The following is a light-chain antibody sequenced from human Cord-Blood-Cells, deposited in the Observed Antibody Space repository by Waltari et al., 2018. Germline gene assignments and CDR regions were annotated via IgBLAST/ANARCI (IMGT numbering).Light chain of an antibody. Sequence: QSALTQPASVSGSPGQSITISCTGTSSDVGSYNLVSWYQQHPGKAPKLMVYEGSKRPSGFSNRFSGSNSGNTASLTISVLQADDEADYYCCSYAGSSTFVVFGGGTKLTVL. CDR2: EGS. CDR1: SSDVGSYNL. V-gene: IGLV2-23*01. CDR3: CSYAGSSTFVV. J-gene: IGLJ2*01.